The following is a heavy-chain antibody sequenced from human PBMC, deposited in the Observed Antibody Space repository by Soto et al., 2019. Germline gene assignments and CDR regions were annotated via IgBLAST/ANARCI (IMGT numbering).Heavy chain of an antibody. CDR2: ISYDGSNK. CDR1: GFTFSSYG. Sequence: GGSLRLSCAASGFTFSSYGMHWVRQAPGKGLEWVAVISYDGSNKYYADSVKGRFTISRDNSKNTLYLQMNSLRAEDTAVYYCAKDPSRVESQLYYYDSSGYLRWGQGTLVTVSS. J-gene: IGHJ4*02. V-gene: IGHV3-30*18. CDR3: AKDPSRVESQLYYYDSSGYLR. D-gene: IGHD3-22*01.